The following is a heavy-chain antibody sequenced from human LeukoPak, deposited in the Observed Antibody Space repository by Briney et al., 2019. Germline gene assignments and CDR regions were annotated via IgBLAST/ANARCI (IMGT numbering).Heavy chain of an antibody. J-gene: IGHJ4*02. CDR2: ISSSGSTK. Sequence: PGGSLRLSCGASGITFSSYSMNWVRQAPGKELEWVSYISSSGSTKYYADSVKGRFTISRDNARNSLYLQMNSLRAEDTAVYFCARGGLSIMGYWGQGTLVTVSS. V-gene: IGHV3-48*01. D-gene: IGHD2/OR15-2a*01. CDR3: ARGGLSIMGY. CDR1: GITFSSYS.